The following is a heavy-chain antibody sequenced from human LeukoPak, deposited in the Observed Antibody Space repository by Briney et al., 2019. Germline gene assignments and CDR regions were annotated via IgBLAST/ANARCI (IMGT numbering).Heavy chain of an antibody. CDR2: ISGSGVST. V-gene: IGHV3-23*01. D-gene: IGHD1-14*01. CDR3: AKDRKGIDY. J-gene: IGHJ4*02. Sequence: GGSLRLACAASGFRFSSYAMSWVRQAPGKGLEWVSAISGSGVSTYYADSVKGRFTVSRDNSKNTLYLQMSSLRAEDTAVYYCAKDRKGIDYWGQGTLVTVSS. CDR1: GFRFSSYA.